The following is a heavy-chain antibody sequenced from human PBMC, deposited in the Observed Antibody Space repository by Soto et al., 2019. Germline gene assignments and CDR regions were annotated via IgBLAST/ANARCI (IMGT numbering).Heavy chain of an antibody. CDR3: ARDDDYGDNGLDY. CDR1: GFTFGRHG. D-gene: IGHD4-17*01. CDR2: IIKDGSEQ. J-gene: IGHJ4*02. V-gene: IGHV3-33*05. Sequence: QVQLVESGGGVVQPGRSLRLSCAASGFTFGRHGMHWVGQAPGKGLEWVGVIIKDGSEQHYGDSVRGRFTISRDNSKNTLFLQLNSLRAEDTAVYYCARDDDYGDNGLDYWGQGTLVTVSS.